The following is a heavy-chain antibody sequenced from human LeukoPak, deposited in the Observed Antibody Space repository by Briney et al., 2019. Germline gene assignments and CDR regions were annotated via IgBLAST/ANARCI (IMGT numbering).Heavy chain of an antibody. V-gene: IGHV3-48*01. Sequence: PGGSLRLSCAASGFTFSSYSMNWVRQAPGKGLEWVSYISSSSSTIYYADSVKGPFNISRDNSKNTLDLQMNSLRGDDTAVYYCARGTIGVFSYFDLWGQGTLVTVSS. CDR1: GFTFSSYS. D-gene: IGHD3-22*01. CDR3: ARGTIGVFSYFDL. CDR2: ISSSSSTI. J-gene: IGHJ4*02.